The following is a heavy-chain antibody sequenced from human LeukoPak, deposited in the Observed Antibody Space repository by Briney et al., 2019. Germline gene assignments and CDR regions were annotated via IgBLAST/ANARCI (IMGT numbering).Heavy chain of an antibody. Sequence: SETLSLTCAVYGGSFSGYYWSWIRQPPGKGLEWIGEINHSGGTNYNPSLKSRVTISVDTSKNQFSLKLSSVTAADTAVYYCASHLAPGIAMAGFDYWGQGTLVTVSS. CDR3: ASHLAPGIAMAGFDY. CDR2: INHSGGT. J-gene: IGHJ4*02. CDR1: GGSFSGYY. D-gene: IGHD6-19*01. V-gene: IGHV4-34*01.